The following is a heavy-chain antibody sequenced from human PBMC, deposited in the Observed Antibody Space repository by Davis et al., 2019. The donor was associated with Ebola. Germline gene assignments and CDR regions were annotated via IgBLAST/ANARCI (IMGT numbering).Heavy chain of an antibody. Sequence: SVKVSCKASGGTFSSYAISWVRQAPGQGLEWMGGIIPIFGTANYAQKFQGRVTMTTDTSTSTAYMELRSLRSDDTAVYYCARRRTVYSSRFYYYYGMDVWGQGTTVTVSS. CDR1: GGTFSSYA. J-gene: IGHJ6*02. D-gene: IGHD6-13*01. CDR3: ARRRTVYSSRFYYYYGMDV. CDR2: IIPIFGTA. V-gene: IGHV1-69*05.